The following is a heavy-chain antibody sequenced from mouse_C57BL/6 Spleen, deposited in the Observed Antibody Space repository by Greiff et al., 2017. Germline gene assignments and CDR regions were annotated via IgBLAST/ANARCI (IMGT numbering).Heavy chain of an antibody. J-gene: IGHJ3*01. V-gene: IGHV1-74*01. CDR2: IHPSDSDS. D-gene: IGHD2-4*01. Sequence: QVQLQPPGAELVKPGASVKVFCKASCYTFTSYWMHWVKLRPGQGLEWIGRIHPSDSDSYLNQKFKGKATYTVDKSDSAAYMQLSSLTSEDSAVYYCAMARYYEYVAYWGQGTLVTVSA. CDR1: CYTFTSYW. CDR3: AMARYYEYVAY.